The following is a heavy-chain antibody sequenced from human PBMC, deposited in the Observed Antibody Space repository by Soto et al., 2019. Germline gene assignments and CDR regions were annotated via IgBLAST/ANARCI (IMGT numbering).Heavy chain of an antibody. CDR1: GYTFTSYG. Sequence: ASVKVSCTASGYTFTSYGISWVRQAPGQGLEWMGWISAYNGNTNYAQKLQGRVTMTTDTSTSTAYMELRSLRSDDTAVYYCAREPYYDILTGYPKTYYFDYWGQGTLVTVSS. D-gene: IGHD3-9*01. CDR2: ISAYNGNT. V-gene: IGHV1-18*01. CDR3: AREPYYDILTGYPKTYYFDY. J-gene: IGHJ4*02.